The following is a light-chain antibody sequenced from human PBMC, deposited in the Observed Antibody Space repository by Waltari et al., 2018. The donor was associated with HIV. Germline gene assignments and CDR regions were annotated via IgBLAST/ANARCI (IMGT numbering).Light chain of an antibody. CDR1: RIGYRP. J-gene: IGLJ1*01. Sequence: SYVLTQPPSVSVAPGQTARIPCRGDRIGYRPAQWYHQKPGQAPVLAVYDDRDRPPGIPERLSGSNPGNTATLTISRVEGGDEADYFCQVWDSSSHHYVFGPGTKVTVL. CDR3: QVWDSSSHHYV. V-gene: IGLV3-21*02. CDR2: DDR.